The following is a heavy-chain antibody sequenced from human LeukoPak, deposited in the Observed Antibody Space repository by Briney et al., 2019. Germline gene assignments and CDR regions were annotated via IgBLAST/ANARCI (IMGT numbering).Heavy chain of an antibody. V-gene: IGHV3-48*04. J-gene: IGHJ4*02. D-gene: IGHD4-11*01. CDR2: ISSSGGAI. CDR1: GFSLKTYG. CDR3: ARETSTAEYYFDY. Sequence: GESLKISCAVSGFSLKTYGMNWVRQAPGKGLEWIAQISSSGGAIYYADSVKGRFTISRDNAENSLYLQMNSLGAEDTAVYYCARETSTAEYYFDYWGRGTLVTVSS.